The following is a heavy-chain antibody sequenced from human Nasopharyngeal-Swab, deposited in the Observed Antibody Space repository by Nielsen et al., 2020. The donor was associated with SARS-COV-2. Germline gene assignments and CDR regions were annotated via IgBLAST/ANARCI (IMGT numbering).Heavy chain of an antibody. D-gene: IGHD3-16*02. CDR1: GGSINSYY. V-gene: IGHV4-59*01. J-gene: IGHJ5*02. CDR2: IYYSGST. Sequence: SETLSLTCTVSGGSINSYYWSWIRQTPGKGLEWIGYIYYSGSTNYNPSLKSRVTISVDTSKNQFSLKLSSVTAADTAVYYCAREGGLDYYYVWGSYRPSNWFDPWGQGTLVTVSS. CDR3: AREGGLDYYYVWGSYRPSNWFDP.